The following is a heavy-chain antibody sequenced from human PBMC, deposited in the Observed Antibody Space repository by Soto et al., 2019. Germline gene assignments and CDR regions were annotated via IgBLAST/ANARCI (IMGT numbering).Heavy chain of an antibody. V-gene: IGHV3-30-3*01. CDR1: GFTFSSYA. CDR3: ARDVGLRFLEWLLLG. D-gene: IGHD3-3*01. J-gene: IGHJ4*02. CDR2: ISYDGSNK. Sequence: QVQLVESGGGVVQPGRSLRLSCAASGFTFSSYAMHWVRQAPGKGLEWVAVISYDGSNKYYADSVKGRFTISRDNSKNTLYLQMNSLRAEDTAVYDCARDVGLRFLEWLLLGWGQGTLVTVSS.